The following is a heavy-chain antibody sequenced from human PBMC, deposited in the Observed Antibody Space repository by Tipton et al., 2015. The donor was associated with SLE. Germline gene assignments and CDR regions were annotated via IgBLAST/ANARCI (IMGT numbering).Heavy chain of an antibody. CDR2: ISTSSTTI. Sequence: SLRLSCAASGFTFGSYAMNWVRQAPGKGLEWISYISTSSTTILYADSVKGRFTISRDNAKNSLYLQMNGLRAEDTAVYYCARSPVDYWNGYSAWGQGTLVTVSS. V-gene: IGHV3-48*01. CDR1: GFTFGSYA. D-gene: IGHD3-3*01. CDR3: ARSPVDYWNGYSA. J-gene: IGHJ4*02.